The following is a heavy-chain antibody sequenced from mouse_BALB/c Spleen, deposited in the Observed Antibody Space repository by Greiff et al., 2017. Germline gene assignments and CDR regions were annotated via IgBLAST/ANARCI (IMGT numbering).Heavy chain of an antibody. J-gene: IGHJ3*01. CDR1: GYTFTEYI. Sequence: VQLQHSGAALVKPGASVKLSCKASGYTFTEYIINWVKQRSGQGLEWIGWFYPGSGSIKYNEKFKDKATLTADKSSSTVYMELSRLTSEDSAVYFCARHEEGGNYVPFAYWGQGTLVTVSA. CDR3: ARHEEGGNYVPFAY. CDR2: FYPGSGSI. D-gene: IGHD2-1*01. V-gene: IGHV1-62-2*01.